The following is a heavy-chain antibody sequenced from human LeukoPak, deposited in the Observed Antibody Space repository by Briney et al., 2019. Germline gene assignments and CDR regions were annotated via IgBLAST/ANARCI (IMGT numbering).Heavy chain of an antibody. Sequence: GGSLRLSCAASGFTFSNYWMHWVRQAPGKGLMWVSRLSKDGTSTDFADSVKGRFTISRDNAKNTLFLQMNSLRAEDTAVYYCAKDLGATFRAFDIWGQGTMVTVSS. D-gene: IGHD1-26*01. V-gene: IGHV3-74*01. CDR3: AKDLGATFRAFDI. CDR1: GFTFSNYW. CDR2: LSKDGTST. J-gene: IGHJ3*02.